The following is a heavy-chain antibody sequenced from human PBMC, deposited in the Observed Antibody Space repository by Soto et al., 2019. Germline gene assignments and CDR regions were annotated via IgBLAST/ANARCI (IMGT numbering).Heavy chain of an antibody. D-gene: IGHD6-19*01. V-gene: IGHV3-23*01. J-gene: IGHJ4*02. CDR3: AKRISGWYEIDY. Sequence: LRLSCVASGFTFSGYAMTWVRQAPGKGLEWVSAITGSGGSTYYADSVKGRFTISRDNSKNTLYLQMNSPRAEDTAVYYCAKRISGWYEIDYWGQGTLVTVSS. CDR1: GFTFSGYA. CDR2: ITGSGGST.